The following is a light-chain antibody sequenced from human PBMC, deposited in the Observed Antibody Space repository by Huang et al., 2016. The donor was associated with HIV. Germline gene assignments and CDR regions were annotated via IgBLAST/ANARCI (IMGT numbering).Light chain of an antibody. CDR3: QQYAISPLT. CDR1: QSVTTSY. J-gene: IGKJ2*01. V-gene: IGKV3-20*01. CDR2: GAS. Sequence: EIVLTQSPATLSLSPGERATLSCRTSQSVTTSYLAWYQQKPGQAPRLIIYGASDRATGSPDRFSGSGSGTDFTLTISSLEPEDFAVYYCQQYAISPLTFGQGTKVEIK.